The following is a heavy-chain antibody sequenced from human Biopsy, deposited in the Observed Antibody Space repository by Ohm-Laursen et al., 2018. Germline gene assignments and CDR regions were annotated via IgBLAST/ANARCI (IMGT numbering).Heavy chain of an antibody. V-gene: IGHV1-69*04. D-gene: IGHD3-10*01. Sequence: SVKVSCKASGDTFNKYGIFWVRQAPGQGLEWMGRIIPIVDIVNYAQRFQGRVTMTADKPTSTAYLDLSSLISEDTAVYYCASGDIGGIGLDVWGLGTTVTVSS. CDR3: ASGDIGGIGLDV. CDR1: GDTFNKYG. CDR2: IIPIVDIV. J-gene: IGHJ6*02.